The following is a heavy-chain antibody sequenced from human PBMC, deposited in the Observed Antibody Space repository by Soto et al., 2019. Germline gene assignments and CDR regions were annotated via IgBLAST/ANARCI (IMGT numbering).Heavy chain of an antibody. CDR3: ARDLQPFYGDRSIKWFDP. V-gene: IGHV3-74*01. CDR1: GFTFSSYW. Sequence: EVQLVEFGGGLVQPGGSLRLSCAASGFTFSSYWMHWVRQAPGKGLVWVSRINSDGSSTSYADSVKGRFTISRDNANNLLCLQIDTLSAEDTGVYYCARDLQPFYGDRSIKWFDPWGQGALVTVSS. D-gene: IGHD4-17*01. J-gene: IGHJ5*02. CDR2: INSDGSST.